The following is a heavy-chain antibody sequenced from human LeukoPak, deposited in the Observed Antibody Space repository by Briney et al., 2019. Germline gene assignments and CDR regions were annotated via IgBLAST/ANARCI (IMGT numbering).Heavy chain of an antibody. CDR2: ISYDGSNK. Sequence: PGRSLRLSCAASGFTFSSYAMHWVRQAPGKGLEWVAVISYDGSNKYYADSVKGRLTISRDNSKNTLYLQMNSLRAEDTAVYYCARADIAAAGTPRTYFDYWGQGTLVTVSS. J-gene: IGHJ4*02. V-gene: IGHV3-30*04. CDR1: GFTFSSYA. D-gene: IGHD6-13*01. CDR3: ARADIAAAGTPRTYFDY.